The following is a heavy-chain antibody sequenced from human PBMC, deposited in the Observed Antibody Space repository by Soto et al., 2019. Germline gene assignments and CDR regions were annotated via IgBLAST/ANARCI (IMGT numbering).Heavy chain of an antibody. CDR2: INHSGST. J-gene: IGHJ5*02. Sequence: PSETLSLTCAVYGGSFSGYYWSWIRQPPGKGLEWIGEINHSGSTNYNPSLKSRVTISVDTSKNQFSLKLSSVTAADTAVYYCARGRTSNWNYGRWFDPWGQGTLVNVSS. D-gene: IGHD1-7*01. CDR3: ARGRTSNWNYGRWFDP. CDR1: GGSFSGYY. V-gene: IGHV4-34*01.